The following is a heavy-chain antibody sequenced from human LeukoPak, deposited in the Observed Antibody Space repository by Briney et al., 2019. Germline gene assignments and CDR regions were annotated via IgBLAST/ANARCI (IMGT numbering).Heavy chain of an antibody. Sequence: PGGSLRLSCAASGFTFSNYWMHWVRQAPGKGLVWVSRINADGRSTNYADTVKGRFTISRDNAKNTLYLQMNSLRAEDTAVYYCARDLSSSGNQTSWGQGTLVTVSS. CDR1: GFTFSNYW. J-gene: IGHJ4*02. CDR3: ARDLSSSGNQTS. V-gene: IGHV3-74*01. CDR2: INADGRST. D-gene: IGHD1-14*01.